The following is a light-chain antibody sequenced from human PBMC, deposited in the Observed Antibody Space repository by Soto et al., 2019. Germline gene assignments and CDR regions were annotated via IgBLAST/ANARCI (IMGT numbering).Light chain of an antibody. Sequence: DIELTQSPSTLSASVGDRVTISCRASQSVTNWFAWYQQKPGKAPKLLIYGASTSESGVPSRFSGSGSGTEFTLTIRSLQSDDFATYYCQQYSTYWTFGQGTKVDIK. CDR2: GAS. CDR1: QSVTNW. CDR3: QQYSTYWT. J-gene: IGKJ1*01. V-gene: IGKV1-5*01.